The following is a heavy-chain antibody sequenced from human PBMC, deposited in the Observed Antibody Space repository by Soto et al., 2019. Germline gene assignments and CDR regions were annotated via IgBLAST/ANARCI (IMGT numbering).Heavy chain of an antibody. Sequence: PGGSLRLSCAASGFTFDDYTLHWVRQVPGKGLEWVTLLSWDAYTTYYADSVRGRFTISRDNSENSLYLEMNSLRTEDTAFYYCAKDRVPYSSSNAFIMDVWGQGTTVTVSS. CDR3: AKDRVPYSSSNAFIMDV. CDR1: GFTFDDYT. V-gene: IGHV3-43*01. CDR2: LSWDAYTT. D-gene: IGHD6-6*01. J-gene: IGHJ6*02.